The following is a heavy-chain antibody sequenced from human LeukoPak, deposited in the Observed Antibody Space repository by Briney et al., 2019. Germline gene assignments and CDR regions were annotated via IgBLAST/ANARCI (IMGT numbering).Heavy chain of an antibody. CDR2: IGANAART. J-gene: IGHJ5*01. CDR1: GFDFSSYA. V-gene: IGHV3-23*01. Sequence: GGSLRLSCVASGFDFSSYAITWVRQAPGKGLEWVSTIGANAARTYYAESVKGRFTTSRENSKNTLSLQMNSLRAEDTALYYCAKDPLGGGSSLINWFDSWGQGIWVTVSS. CDR3: AKDPLGGGSSLINWFDS. D-gene: IGHD1-26*01.